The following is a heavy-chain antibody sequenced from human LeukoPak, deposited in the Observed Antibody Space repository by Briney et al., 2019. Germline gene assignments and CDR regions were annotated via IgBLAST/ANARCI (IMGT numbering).Heavy chain of an antibody. D-gene: IGHD3-10*01. CDR1: GFTFSSYA. J-gene: IGHJ3*02. Sequence: GGSLRLSCAASGFTFSSYAMHWVRQAPGKGLEWVAVISYDGSNKYYADSVKGRFTISRDNSKNTLYLQMNSLRAEDTAVYYCARVLGAEGAFDIWGQGTIVTVSS. CDR2: ISYDGSNK. V-gene: IGHV3-30-3*01. CDR3: ARVLGAEGAFDI.